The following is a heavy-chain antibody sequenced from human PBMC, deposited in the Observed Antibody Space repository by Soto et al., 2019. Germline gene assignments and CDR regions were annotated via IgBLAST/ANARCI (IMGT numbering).Heavy chain of an antibody. D-gene: IGHD2-15*01. CDR3: ARDTKLGYCSGGSCYNDACDI. J-gene: IGHJ3*02. Sequence: EVQLVESGGGLVKPGGSLRLSCAASGFTFSSYSMNWVRQAPGKGLEWVSSISSSSSYIYYADSVKGRFTISRDNAKNSLYLQMNSLRAEDTAVYYCARDTKLGYCSGGSCYNDACDIWGQGTMVTVSS. V-gene: IGHV3-21*01. CDR1: GFTFSSYS. CDR2: ISSSSSYI.